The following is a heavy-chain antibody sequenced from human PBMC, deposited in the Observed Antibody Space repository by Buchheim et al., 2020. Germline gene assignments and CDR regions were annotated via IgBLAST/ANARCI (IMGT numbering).Heavy chain of an antibody. Sequence: QVQLQQWGAGLLKPSETLSLRCAVHGGSFSGYYWGWIRQPPGKGLEWIGEINHSGSTSYNPSLRSRVTISVDTSKNQFSLNMSSVTAADTAVYYCARSAVANWFDPWGQGTL. CDR1: GGSFSGYY. CDR2: INHSGST. CDR3: ARSAVANWFDP. V-gene: IGHV4-34*01. D-gene: IGHD4-23*01. J-gene: IGHJ5*02.